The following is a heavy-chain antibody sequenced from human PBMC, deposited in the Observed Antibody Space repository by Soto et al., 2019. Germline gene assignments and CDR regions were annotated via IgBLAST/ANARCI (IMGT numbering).Heavy chain of an antibody. V-gene: IGHV3-21*01. CDR2: IGSRTSDI. J-gene: IGHJ3*02. CDR3: VRDYYDTSGYPNTLDM. CDR1: GXTVSRHR. D-gene: IGHD3-22*01. Sequence: GSLRLSCAASGXTVSRHRMNWVRQAPGKGLELVSFIGSRTSDIYYADSVKCRFTISLDNAKNSLYLELTRLRAEETAVYFCVRDYYDTSGYPNTLDMWGQGTMVTVS.